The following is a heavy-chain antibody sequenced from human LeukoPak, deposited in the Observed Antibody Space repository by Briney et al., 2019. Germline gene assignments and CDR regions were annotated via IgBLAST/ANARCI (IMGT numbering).Heavy chain of an antibody. CDR1: GFTFSSYA. J-gene: IGHJ1*01. Sequence: GGSLRLSCAASGFTFSSYAMHWVRQAPGKGLEWVAVISYDGSNKYYADSVKGRFTISRDNSKNALYLQMNSLRAEDTAVYYCARDIPDRSQHWGQGTLVTVSS. CDR3: ARDIPDRSQH. V-gene: IGHV3-30-3*01. D-gene: IGHD1-14*01. CDR2: ISYDGSNK.